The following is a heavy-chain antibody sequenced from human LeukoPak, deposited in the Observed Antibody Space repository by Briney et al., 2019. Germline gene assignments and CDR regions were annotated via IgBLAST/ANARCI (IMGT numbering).Heavy chain of an antibody. J-gene: IGHJ4*02. CDR2: IYYSGST. CDR3: ASFSSSWYGLDY. V-gene: IGHV4-59*01. CDR1: GGSISSYY. D-gene: IGHD6-13*01. Sequence: PSETLSLTCTVSGGSISSYYWSWIRQPPGKGLEWIGYIYYSGSTNYNPSLKSRVTISVDTSKNQFSLKLSSVTAADTAVYYCASFSSSWYGLDYWGQGTLVTVSS.